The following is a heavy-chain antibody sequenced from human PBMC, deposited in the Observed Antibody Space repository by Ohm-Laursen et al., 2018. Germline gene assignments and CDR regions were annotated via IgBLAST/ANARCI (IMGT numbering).Heavy chain of an antibody. Sequence: SLRLSCTASGFTFSNYWMSWVRQTPGKGLEWVANIKQDGGEKNFADSVKGRFTISRDNAKNSLYLQMNSLRAEDTAVYYCARGRYALEYWGQGTLVTVSS. V-gene: IGHV3-7*01. CDR2: IKQDGGEK. CDR3: ARGRYALEY. J-gene: IGHJ4*02. D-gene: IGHD2-2*01. CDR1: GFTFSNYW.